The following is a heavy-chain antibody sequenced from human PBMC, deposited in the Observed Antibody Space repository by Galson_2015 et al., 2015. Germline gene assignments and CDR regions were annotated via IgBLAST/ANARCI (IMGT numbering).Heavy chain of an antibody. V-gene: IGHV4-34*01. CDR3: ARGGDFWSGRNAFDI. D-gene: IGHD3-3*01. CDR1: GFTFNNYV. CDR2: INHSGST. Sequence: LRLSCAASGFTFNNYVIHWVRQPPGKGLEWIGEINHSGSTNYNPSLKSRVTISVDTSKNQFSLKLSSVTAADTAVYYCARGGDFWSGRNAFDIWGQGTMVTVSS. J-gene: IGHJ3*02.